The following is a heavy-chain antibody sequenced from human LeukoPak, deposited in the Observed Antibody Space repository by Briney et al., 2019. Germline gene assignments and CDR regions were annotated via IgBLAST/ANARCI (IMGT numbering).Heavy chain of an antibody. CDR3: ARVEVGATTIDY. CDR2: IYYSGST. Sequence: PSETLSLTCTVSGASISSSSYYWGWIRQPPGKGLEWIGSIYYSGSTYYNPSLKSRVTISVDTSKNQFSLKLSSVTAADTAVYYCARVEVGATTIDYWGQGTLVTVSS. V-gene: IGHV4-39*07. D-gene: IGHD1-26*01. CDR1: GASISSSSYY. J-gene: IGHJ4*02.